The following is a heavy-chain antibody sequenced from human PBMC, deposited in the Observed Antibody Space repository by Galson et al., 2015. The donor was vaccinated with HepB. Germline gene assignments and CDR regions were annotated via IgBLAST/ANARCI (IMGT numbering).Heavy chain of an antibody. D-gene: IGHD1-26*01. CDR1: GFTFSSYD. CDR2: IGTAGAT. Sequence: SLRLSCAASGFTFSSYDVHWVRQPTGQGLEWVSAIGTAGATYYPGSVKRRFTISRANAKNSLYLQMNSLRAGDTAVYYCARSIQECATYKCLDSWGQGTLVTVSS. CDR3: ARSIQECATYKCLDS. J-gene: IGHJ4*02. V-gene: IGHV3-13*01.